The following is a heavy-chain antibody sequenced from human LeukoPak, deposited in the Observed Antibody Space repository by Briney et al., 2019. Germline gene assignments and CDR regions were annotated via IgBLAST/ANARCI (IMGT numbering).Heavy chain of an antibody. CDR3: ARVGYYDGSAYYPFDY. CDR2: IKQGGSEN. Sequence: GGSLTLSCVVSEFTFSSYWMSWVRQTPGKGLEWVANIKQGGSENYYVDSVKGRFTISRDNAKNSLYLQMNNLRAEDTAVYYCARVGYYDGSAYYPFDYWGQGTLVTVSS. J-gene: IGHJ4*02. D-gene: IGHD3-22*01. V-gene: IGHV3-7*01. CDR1: EFTFSSYW.